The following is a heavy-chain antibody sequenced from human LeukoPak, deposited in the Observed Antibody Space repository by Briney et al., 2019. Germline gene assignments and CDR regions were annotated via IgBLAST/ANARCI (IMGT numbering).Heavy chain of an antibody. Sequence: ASVKVSCKASGYTFTGYYMHWVRQAPGQGLEWMGWINPNSGGTNYAQKFQGRVTMTRDTSISTAYMELSRLRSDDTAVYYCAREGADWGYYDILTGYYKNAFDIWGQGTMVTVSS. CDR1: GYTFTGYY. CDR2: INPNSGGT. CDR3: AREGADWGYYDILTGYYKNAFDI. V-gene: IGHV1-2*02. D-gene: IGHD3-9*01. J-gene: IGHJ3*02.